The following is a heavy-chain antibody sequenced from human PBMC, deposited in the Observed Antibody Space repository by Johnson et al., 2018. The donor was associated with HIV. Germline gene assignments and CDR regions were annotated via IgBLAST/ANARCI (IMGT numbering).Heavy chain of an antibody. CDR2: SGSGGST. Sequence: VQLVESGGGLVQPGGSLRLSCAASGFTVSSNYMSWVRQAPGKGLEWVSAISGSGGSTYFADSVKGRFTISRDNDKNSLYLQMKSLTVGDTALYYCARDPGGMDVSFDLLGQGTMVTVSS. D-gene: IGHD3-16*01. CDR3: ARDPGGMDVSFDL. V-gene: IGHV3-23*04. CDR1: GFTVSSNY. J-gene: IGHJ3*01.